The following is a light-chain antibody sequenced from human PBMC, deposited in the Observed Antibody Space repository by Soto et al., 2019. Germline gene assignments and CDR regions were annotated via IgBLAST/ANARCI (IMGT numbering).Light chain of an antibody. Sequence: DIQMTQSPSSLSASVGDRVTITCRASEDIRNDLGWYQQKPGQAPKRLIYKASSLESGVPSRFSGSGSGTEFTLTISSLQPDDFATYYCQQYNSYSPITFGQGTRLEIK. J-gene: IGKJ5*01. V-gene: IGKV1-17*01. CDR2: KAS. CDR1: EDIRND. CDR3: QQYNSYSPIT.